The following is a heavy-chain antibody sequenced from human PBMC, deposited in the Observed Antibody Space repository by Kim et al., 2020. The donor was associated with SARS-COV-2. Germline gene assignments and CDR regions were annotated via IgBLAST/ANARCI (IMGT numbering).Heavy chain of an antibody. J-gene: IGHJ4*02. V-gene: IGHV3-30-3*01. CDR1: GFTFSSYA. CDR2: ISYDGSNK. Sequence: GGSLRLSCAASGFTFSSYAMHCVRQAPGKGLEWVAVISYDGSNKYYADSVKGRFTISRDNSKNTLYLQMNSLRAEDTAVYYCARDRVVRGVIISKGVADYWGQGTLVTVS. CDR3: ARDRVVRGVIISKGVADY. D-gene: IGHD3-10*01.